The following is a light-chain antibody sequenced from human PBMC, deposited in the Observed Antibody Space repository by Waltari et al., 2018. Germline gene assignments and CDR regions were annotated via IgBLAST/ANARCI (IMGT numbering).Light chain of an antibody. CDR1: SSDGGGYND. Sequence: QSALTQPPPASGSPGPSVTISCTGTSSDGGGYNDVSWYQQHPGKAPKLMIYEVSKRPSGVPDRFSGSKSGNTASLTVSGLQAEDEADYYCSSYAGSNNLVFGGGTKLTVL. J-gene: IGLJ2*01. V-gene: IGLV2-8*01. CDR3: SSYAGSNNLV. CDR2: EVS.